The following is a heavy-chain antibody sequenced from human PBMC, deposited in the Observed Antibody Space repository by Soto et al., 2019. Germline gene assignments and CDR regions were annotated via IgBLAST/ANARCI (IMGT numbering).Heavy chain of an antibody. D-gene: IGHD1-26*01. J-gene: IGHJ6*02. CDR2: ISYDGSSE. V-gene: IGHV3-30*03. Sequence: LRLSCAASGFTFSSYSMNWVRQAPGKGLEWVVVISYDGSSEYYADSVRGRFTISRDNSKNTLSLQMNSLKPEDTAVYYCARDLRGTYHYYYGMDVWGQGTTVTVSS. CDR3: ARDLRGTYHYYYGMDV. CDR1: GFTFSSYS.